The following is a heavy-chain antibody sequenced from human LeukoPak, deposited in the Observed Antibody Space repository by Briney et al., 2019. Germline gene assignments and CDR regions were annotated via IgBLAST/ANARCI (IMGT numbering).Heavy chain of an antibody. CDR1: GFTFSSYG. V-gene: IGHV3-30*18. CDR3: AKDWASGVAADNWFDP. D-gene: IGHD6-19*01. Sequence: GRSLRLSCAASGFTFSSYGMHWVRQAPGKGLEWVAVISYDGSNKYYADSVKDRFTISRDNSKNTLYLQMNSPRAEDTAVYYCAKDWASGVAADNWFDPWGQGTLVTVSS. J-gene: IGHJ5*02. CDR2: ISYDGSNK.